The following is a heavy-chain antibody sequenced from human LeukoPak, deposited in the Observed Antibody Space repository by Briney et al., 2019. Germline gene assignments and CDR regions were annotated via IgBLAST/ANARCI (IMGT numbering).Heavy chain of an antibody. D-gene: IGHD4-17*01. CDR3: ATLESGDPYYYYYMDV. CDR2: IIPIFGTA. CDR1: GGTFSSYA. V-gene: IGHV1-69*13. Sequence: ASVKVSCKASGGTFSSYAISWVRQAPGQGLEWMGGIIPIFGTANYAQKFQGRVTITADESTSTAYMELSSLRSEDTAVYYCATLESGDPYYYYYMDVWGKGTTVTVSS. J-gene: IGHJ6*03.